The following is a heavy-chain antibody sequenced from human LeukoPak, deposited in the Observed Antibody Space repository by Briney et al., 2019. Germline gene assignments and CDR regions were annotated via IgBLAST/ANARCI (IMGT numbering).Heavy chain of an antibody. Sequence: SETLSLTCAVSGYSIRSSNWWGWIRQPPGKGLEWIGYIYYDGSIYYNPSLRSRVTMSVDTSKNQFSLRLNSVTAVDTAVYYCARKPDSRNWFDPWGQGTLVIVSS. D-gene: IGHD6-13*01. J-gene: IGHJ5*02. CDR3: ARKPDSRNWFDP. CDR1: GYSIRSSNW. V-gene: IGHV4-28*05. CDR2: IYYDGSI.